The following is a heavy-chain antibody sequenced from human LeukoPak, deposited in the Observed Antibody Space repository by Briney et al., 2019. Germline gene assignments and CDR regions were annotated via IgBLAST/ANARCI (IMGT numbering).Heavy chain of an antibody. CDR3: ARHVGYEYSNYDY. CDR2: IYPGDSDT. CDR1: GYSFTSYW. J-gene: IGHJ4*02. V-gene: IGHV5-51*01. Sequence: GESLKISCKGSGYSFTSYWIGWVRQMPGKGLEWMGIIYPGDSDTRYSPSLQGQVTISADKSISTAYLQWSSLKASETAMYYCARHVGYEYSNYDYWGQGTLVTVSS. D-gene: IGHD4-11*01.